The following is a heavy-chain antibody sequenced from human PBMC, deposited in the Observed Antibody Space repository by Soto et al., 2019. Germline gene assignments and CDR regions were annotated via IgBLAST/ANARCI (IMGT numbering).Heavy chain of an antibody. D-gene: IGHD2-2*01. CDR3: ARDLGYCSSTSCYEGDY. CDR2: ISPYNGNT. CDR1: GYTFTSYG. V-gene: IGHV1-18*01. Sequence: ASVTVSCKASGYTFTSYGISWVRQAPGQGLEWMGWISPYNGNTNYVQKLQGRVTMTTDTSTSTAYMELRSLRSDDTAVYYCARDLGYCSSTSCYEGDYWGQGTLVTVSS. J-gene: IGHJ4*02.